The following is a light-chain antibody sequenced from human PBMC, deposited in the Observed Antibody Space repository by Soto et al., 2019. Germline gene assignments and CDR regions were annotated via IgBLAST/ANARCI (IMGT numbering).Light chain of an antibody. CDR3: QQANSFPIT. V-gene: IGKV1-12*01. CDR1: QGINKW. J-gene: IGKJ4*01. Sequence: DIQMTQSPSSVSASVGDRVTITCRASQGINKWLAWYQQKPGKAPKPLISAASSLRSGVPSRFSGSGSGTDFILTIISPRPEDFATYYCQQANSFPITFGGGTKVDIK. CDR2: AAS.